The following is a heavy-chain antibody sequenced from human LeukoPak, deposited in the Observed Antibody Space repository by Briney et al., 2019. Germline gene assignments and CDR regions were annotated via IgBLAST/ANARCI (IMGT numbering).Heavy chain of an antibody. CDR3: ARVLTVTTSDAFDI. CDR1: GFTFSSYS. D-gene: IGHD4-17*01. CDR2: ISSSSSYI. J-gene: IGHJ3*02. V-gene: IGHV3-21*01. Sequence: GGSLRLSCAASGFTFSSYSMNWVRQAPGKGLEWVSSISSSSSYIYYADSVKGRFTISGDNAKNSLYLQMNSLRAEDTAVYYCARVLTVTTSDAFDIWGQGTMVTVSS.